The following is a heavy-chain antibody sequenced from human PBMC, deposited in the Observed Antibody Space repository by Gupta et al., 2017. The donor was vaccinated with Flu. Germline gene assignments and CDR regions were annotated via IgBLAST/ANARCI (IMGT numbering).Heavy chain of an antibody. CDR3: ARGRWVATRSDYYLDV. Sequence: APGQRLEWMGWINAGNGHTKYSQKFQGRVTITRDTSAYTVYVELSSLMSEDTAVYHCARGRWVATRSDYYLDVWGKGTTVTVSS. V-gene: IGHV1-3*01. D-gene: IGHD6-6*01. J-gene: IGHJ6*03. CDR2: INAGNGHT.